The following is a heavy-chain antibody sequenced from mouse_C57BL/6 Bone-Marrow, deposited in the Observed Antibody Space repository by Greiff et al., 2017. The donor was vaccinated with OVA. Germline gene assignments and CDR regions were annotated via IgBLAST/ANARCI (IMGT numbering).Heavy chain of an antibody. V-gene: IGHV1-55*01. D-gene: IGHD1-1*01. CDR2: IYPGSGST. CDR1: GYTFTSYW. CDR3: ARAYYYGSSYSYFDY. Sequence: QVQLQQPGAELVKPGASVKMSCKASGYTFTSYWITWVKQRPGQGLEWIGDIYPGSGSTNYNEKFKSKATLTVDTSSSTAYMQLSSLTSEDSAVYYCARAYYYGSSYSYFDYWGQGTTLTVSS. J-gene: IGHJ2*01.